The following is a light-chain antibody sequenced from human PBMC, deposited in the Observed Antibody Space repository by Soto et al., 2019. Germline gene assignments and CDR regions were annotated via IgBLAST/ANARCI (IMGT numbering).Light chain of an antibody. J-gene: IGKJ5*01. CDR3: QQSYSNSIT. Sequence: DIQMTQSPSSLSASIGDRITITCRASQSISSHLYWFQQKPGQAPKLLIYAASSLQSGVPSRFSGSGSGTDFTLTISSLQPEDFATYYCQQSYSNSITFGQGTRRRLN. CDR2: AAS. V-gene: IGKV1-39*01. CDR1: QSISSH.